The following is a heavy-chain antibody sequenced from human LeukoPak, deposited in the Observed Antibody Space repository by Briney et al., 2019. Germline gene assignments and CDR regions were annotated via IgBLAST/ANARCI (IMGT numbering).Heavy chain of an antibody. CDR3: ARGNAYYDSSEDAFDI. CDR1: GGSISSYY. J-gene: IGHJ3*02. CDR2: IYYSGST. Sequence: SETLSLTCTVSGGSISSYYWSWIRQPPGKGLEWIGYIYYSGSTNYNPSLKGRVTISVDTSKNQFSLKLSSVTAAETAVYYCARGNAYYDSSEDAFDIWGQGTMVTVSS. D-gene: IGHD3-22*01. V-gene: IGHV4-59*01.